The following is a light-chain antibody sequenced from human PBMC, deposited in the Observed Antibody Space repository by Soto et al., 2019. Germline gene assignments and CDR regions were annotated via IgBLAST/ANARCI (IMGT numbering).Light chain of an antibody. CDR1: QTMTRAY. V-gene: IGKV3-20*01. CDR2: AAS. Sequence: EIVLLQSPATLFLSPGERATLSCRGSQTMTRAYVAWYQQKPGQAPRLLIYAASYRATGISDKFSGSGSGTDFSLTISRLEPEDSAVYYCHQYHSPPQTFGQGTKVDIK. CDR3: HQYHSPPQT. J-gene: IGKJ2*01.